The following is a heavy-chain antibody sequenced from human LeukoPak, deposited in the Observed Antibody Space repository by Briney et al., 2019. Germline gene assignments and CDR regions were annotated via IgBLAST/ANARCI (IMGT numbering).Heavy chain of an antibody. CDR3: ARLQYSFLYGSGSYGVDY. J-gene: IGHJ4*02. D-gene: IGHD3-10*01. CDR2: IKQDGSEK. CDR1: GFIFSSYW. V-gene: IGHV3-7*01. Sequence: PGGSLRLSCAASGFIFSSYWMSWVRQAPGKGLEWVANIKQDGSEKYYVDSVKGRFTISRDNAKNSLYLQMNSLRAEDTAVYYCARLQYSFLYGSGSYGVDYWGQGTLVTVSS.